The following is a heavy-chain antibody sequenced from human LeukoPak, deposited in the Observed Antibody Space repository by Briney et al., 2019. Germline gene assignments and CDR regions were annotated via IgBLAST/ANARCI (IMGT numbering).Heavy chain of an antibody. Sequence: GGSLRLSCTASGFTFDNYGMSWVRQAPGKGLEWVSGLNWSGRSTGYADSVKGRFTISRDNAKNSLYLQMNSLRAEDSALYYCARLAYCGGDCYSDYYHYMDVWGKGTTVTVSS. CDR3: ARLAYCGGDCYSDYYHYMDV. CDR2: LNWSGRST. D-gene: IGHD2-21*02. J-gene: IGHJ6*03. V-gene: IGHV3-20*04. CDR1: GFTFDNYG.